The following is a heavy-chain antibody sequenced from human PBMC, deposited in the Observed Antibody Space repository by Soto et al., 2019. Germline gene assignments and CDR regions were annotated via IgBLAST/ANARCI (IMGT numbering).Heavy chain of an antibody. CDR3: ARGVTMITRFDY. CDR1: GGSISSYY. CDR2: IYYSGST. V-gene: IGHV4-59*01. J-gene: IGHJ4*02. Sequence: SETLSLTCTVSGGSISSYYWSWIRQPPGKGLEWIGYIYYSGSTNYNPSLKSRVTISVDTSKNQFSLKLSSVTAADTAVYYCARGVTMITRFDYWGQGTLLTVSS. D-gene: IGHD3-22*01.